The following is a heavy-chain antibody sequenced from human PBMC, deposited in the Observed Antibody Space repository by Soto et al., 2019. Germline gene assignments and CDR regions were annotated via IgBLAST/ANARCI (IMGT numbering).Heavy chain of an antibody. CDR2: INCDGSST. CDR1: GFTFSSYW. Sequence: EVQLVESGGGLVQPGGSLRLSCAASGFTFSSYWMHWVRQAPGKGLVWVSRINCDGSSTSYADSVKGRFTISRDNAKNTLYLHMNSLRAEDTAVYYCAGRDCTNGVCYFYWGQGTLVTVSS. J-gene: IGHJ4*02. CDR3: AGRDCTNGVCYFY. V-gene: IGHV3-74*01. D-gene: IGHD2-8*01.